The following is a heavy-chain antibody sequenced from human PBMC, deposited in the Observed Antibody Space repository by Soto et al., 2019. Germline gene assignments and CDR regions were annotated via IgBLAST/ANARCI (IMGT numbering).Heavy chain of an antibody. CDR2: MYYSGTT. V-gene: IGHV4-28*01. D-gene: IGHD3-3*01. Sequence: PSETLSLTCAVSGSSVNNNYWWGWIRQPPGKGLEWIGYMYYSGTTYYNPSLKSRVTMSVDTSKNQFSLKVTSMTAVDPAVYYCANFLGHDFWSVYAIIDSCGQGTLVTVSS. CDR3: ANFLGHDFWSVYAIIDS. J-gene: IGHJ4*02. CDR1: GSSVNNNYW.